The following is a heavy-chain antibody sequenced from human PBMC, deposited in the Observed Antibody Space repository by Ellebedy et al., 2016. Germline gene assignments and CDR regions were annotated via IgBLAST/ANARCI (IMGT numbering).Heavy chain of an antibody. CDR2: IYYSGST. V-gene: IGHV4-39*07. Sequence: SETLSLTCTVSGGSISSSSYYWGWIRQPPGKGLEWIGSIYYSGSTYYNPSLKSRVTISVDTSKNQFSLKLSFVTAADTAVYYCARGYSGYDSAYYYYYYYMDVWGKGTTVTVSS. CDR3: ARGYSGYDSAYYYYYYYMDV. CDR1: GGSISSSSYY. D-gene: IGHD5-12*01. J-gene: IGHJ6*03.